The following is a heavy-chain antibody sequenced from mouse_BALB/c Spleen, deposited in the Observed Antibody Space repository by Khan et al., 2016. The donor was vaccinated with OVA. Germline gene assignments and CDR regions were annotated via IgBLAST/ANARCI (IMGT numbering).Heavy chain of an antibody. Sequence: EVELVESGGGLVQPGGSRKLSCAASGFTFSSYGMHWVRQAPEKGLEWVAYISGDSSTIYYEDTVKGRFTISRDNPKNTLFLQMTSLRSEDTAMYYCATSYYYGYYFDYWGQGTTLTVSS. J-gene: IGHJ2*01. V-gene: IGHV5-17*02. CDR3: ATSYYYGYYFDY. CDR1: GFTFSSYG. D-gene: IGHD1-1*01. CDR2: ISGDSSTI.